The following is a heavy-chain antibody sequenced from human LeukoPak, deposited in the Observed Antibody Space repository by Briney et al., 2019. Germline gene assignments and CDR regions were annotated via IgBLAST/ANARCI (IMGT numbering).Heavy chain of an antibody. CDR2: IYYSGST. CDR1: GGSISSSSYY. V-gene: IGHV4-39*07. Sequence: PSETLSLTCTVSGGSISSSSYYWGWIRQPPGKGLEWIGSIYYSGSTYYNPSLKSRVTISVDTSKNQFSLKLSSVTAADTAVYYCATPIVVASSDAFDIWGQETMVTVSS. CDR3: ATPIVVASSDAFDI. D-gene: IGHD3-22*01. J-gene: IGHJ3*02.